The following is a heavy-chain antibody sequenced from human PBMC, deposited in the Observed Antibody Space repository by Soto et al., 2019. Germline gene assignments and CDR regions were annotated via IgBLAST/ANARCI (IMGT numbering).Heavy chain of an antibody. J-gene: IGHJ3*02. Sequence: GGSLRLSCAASGFTFDDYAMHWVRQAPGEGLEWVSGISWNSGSIGSADSVKGRFTISRDNAKNSLYLQMNSLRAEDTALYYCAALGGGAFDIWGQGTMVTVSS. CDR3: AALGGGAFDI. CDR1: GFTFDDYA. D-gene: IGHD3-10*01. V-gene: IGHV3-9*01. CDR2: ISWNSGSI.